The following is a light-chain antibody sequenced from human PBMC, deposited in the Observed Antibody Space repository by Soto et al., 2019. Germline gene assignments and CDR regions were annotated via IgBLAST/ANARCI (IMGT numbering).Light chain of an antibody. CDR2: SAS. J-gene: IGKJ1*01. V-gene: IGKV1-39*01. CDR3: NQRYSPPWT. CDR1: QSISTY. Sequence: DIQMTQSPSSLSASVGDRVTITCRASQSISTYLNWYQQKPGKAPEFLIYSASSLQSGVPSRFSGSGSGTDFTLTINSLQPKVFATYSGNQRYSPPWTFGQGTKVDIK.